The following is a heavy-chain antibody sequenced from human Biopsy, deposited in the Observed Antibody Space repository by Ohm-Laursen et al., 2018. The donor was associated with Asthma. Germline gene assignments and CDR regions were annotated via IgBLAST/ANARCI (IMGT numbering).Heavy chain of an antibody. CDR1: GFTFDDYA. CDR2: ISWNSGSI. Sequence: SSLRPSCSASGFTFDDYAMHWVRQAPGKGLEWASSISWNSGSIGYADSVKGRFTISRDNAKNSLYLQMNSLRAEDAALYYCAKGEWELLEANFDYWGQGTLVTVSS. J-gene: IGHJ4*02. D-gene: IGHD1-26*01. CDR3: AKGEWELLEANFDY. V-gene: IGHV3-9*01.